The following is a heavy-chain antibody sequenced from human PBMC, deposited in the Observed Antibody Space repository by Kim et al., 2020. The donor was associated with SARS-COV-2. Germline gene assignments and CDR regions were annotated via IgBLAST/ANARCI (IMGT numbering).Heavy chain of an antibody. CDR2: ITWNSGSI. CDR3: AGWSYYGMDV. V-gene: IGHV3-9*01. D-gene: IGHD2-15*01. J-gene: IGHJ6*02. Sequence: GGSLRLSCAASGFTFDDYAMEWVRQAPGKGLEWVAGITWNSGSIGYADSVKGRFAISRDNAKNSLYLQMNSLRTEDTALYYCAGWSYYGMDVGGQGTTVTV. CDR1: GFTFDDYA.